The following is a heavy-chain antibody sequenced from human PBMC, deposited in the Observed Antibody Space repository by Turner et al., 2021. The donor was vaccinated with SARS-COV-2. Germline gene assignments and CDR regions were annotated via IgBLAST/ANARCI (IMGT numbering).Heavy chain of an antibody. CDR3: AREGMVVTSLPLYYFDY. CDR1: GGSISSHY. J-gene: IGHJ4*02. D-gene: IGHD2-21*02. V-gene: IGHV4-59*11. CDR2: IYNSGIS. Sequence: QVQLQESGPGLVKPSETLSLPCTVSGGSISSHYWSWGRQPPGKELEWIGHIYNSGISNHNPSRKRRVTTSVDTSKNLFSLQLTSVTAADTAVYYWAREGMVVTSLPLYYFDYWGQGIMVIVSS.